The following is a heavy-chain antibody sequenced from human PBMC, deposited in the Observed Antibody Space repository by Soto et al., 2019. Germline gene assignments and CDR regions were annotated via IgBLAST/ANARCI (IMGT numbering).Heavy chain of an antibody. V-gene: IGHV3-33*01. J-gene: IGHJ5*02. CDR3: ARWRYCTNGVCYVGGVVVCAPSVIDIPNPLQSLP. D-gene: IGHD2-8*01. Sequence: PGGSLRLSCAASGFTFSSYGMHWVRQAPGKGLEWVAVIWYDGSNKYYADSVKGRFTISRDNSKNTLYLQMNSLRAEDTAVYYCARWRYCTNGVCYVGGVVVCAPSVIDIPNPLQSLPWG. CDR2: IWYDGSNK. CDR1: GFTFSSYG.